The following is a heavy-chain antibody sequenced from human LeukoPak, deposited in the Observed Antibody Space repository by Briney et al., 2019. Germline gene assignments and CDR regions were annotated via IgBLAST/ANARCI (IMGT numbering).Heavy chain of an antibody. V-gene: IGHV3-30*01. Sequence: PGGSLRLSCAASGFTFSSYAMHWVRQAPGKGLEWVAVISYDGSNKYYADSVKGRFTISRDNSKNTLYLQMNSLRAEDTAVYYCARDPDPREHVDTAMEDIDYWGQGTLVTVSS. D-gene: IGHD5-18*01. CDR3: ARDPDPREHVDTAMEDIDY. J-gene: IGHJ4*02. CDR1: GFTFSSYA. CDR2: ISYDGSNK.